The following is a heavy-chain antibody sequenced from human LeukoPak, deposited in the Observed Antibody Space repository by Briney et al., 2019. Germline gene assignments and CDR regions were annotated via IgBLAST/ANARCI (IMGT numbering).Heavy chain of an antibody. CDR2: ISAYNGNT. CDR1: GYTFTSYD. CDR3: ARGYSGSTSLYYYYYYMDV. Sequence: ASVKVSCKASGYTFTSYDITWVRQAPGQGLEWMGWISAYNGNTNYAQKLQGRVTMTTDTSTSTAYMELRSLRSDDTAVYYCARGYSGSTSLYYYYYYMDVWGKGTTVTISS. J-gene: IGHJ6*03. D-gene: IGHD1-26*01. V-gene: IGHV1-18*01.